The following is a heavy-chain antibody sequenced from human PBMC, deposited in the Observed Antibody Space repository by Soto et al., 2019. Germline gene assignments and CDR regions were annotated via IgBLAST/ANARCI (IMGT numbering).Heavy chain of an antibody. D-gene: IGHD3-3*01. Sequence: GASVKVSCKASGYTFTSYGISWVRQAPGQGLEWMGWISAYNGNTNYAQKLQGRVTMTTDTSTSTAYMELRSLRSDDTAVYYCATGGADYDFWSGYYPTNYFDYWGQGTLVTVSS. J-gene: IGHJ4*02. CDR1: GYTFTSYG. CDR2: ISAYNGNT. V-gene: IGHV1-18*01. CDR3: ATGGADYDFWSGYYPTNYFDY.